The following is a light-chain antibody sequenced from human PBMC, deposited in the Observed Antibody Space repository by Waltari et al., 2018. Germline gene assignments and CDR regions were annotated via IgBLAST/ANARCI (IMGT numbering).Light chain of an antibody. Sequence: QSALTQPASVSGSPGQSITISCTGTSSDVGGYNLVSWHQRHPGKAPKRIIYEVSNRPSGVSNRFSGSKSGNTASLTISGLQAEDEADYYCTSYITTRGDWVFGGGTKLTVL. CDR3: TSYITTRGDWV. V-gene: IGLV2-14*01. CDR2: EVS. CDR1: SSDVGGYNL. J-gene: IGLJ3*02.